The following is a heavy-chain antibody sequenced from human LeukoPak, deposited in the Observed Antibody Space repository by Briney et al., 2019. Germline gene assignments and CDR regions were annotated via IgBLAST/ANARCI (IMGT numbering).Heavy chain of an antibody. J-gene: IGHJ4*02. Sequence: SETLSLTCTVSGGSISSGTYWSRTRQPAGKGLEWIGLIYTSGSTNYNPSLKSRVTISLDLSRNQFSLKLSSVTAADTAVYYCAREFGDWGQGTLVTVSS. V-gene: IGHV4-61*02. CDR1: GGSISSGTY. CDR2: IYTSGST. CDR3: AREFGD.